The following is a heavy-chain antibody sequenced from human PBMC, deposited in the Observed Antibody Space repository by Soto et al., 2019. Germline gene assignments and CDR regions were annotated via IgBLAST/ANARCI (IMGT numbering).Heavy chain of an antibody. J-gene: IGHJ6*02. CDR3: AKNRIGYCSSGGSCSRSVGAMDV. D-gene: IGHD2-2*01. CDR1: GFTFSSYA. CDR2: ISGSGGST. Sequence: EEQLLESGGGLVQPGGSLRLSCAASGFTFSSYAMTWVRQAPGMGLEWVSSISGSGGSTYYADSVKGRFTISRDNSRNTLYLQMNSLRAEDTAVYYCAKNRIGYCSSGGSCSRSVGAMDVWGQGTTVSVSS. V-gene: IGHV3-23*01.